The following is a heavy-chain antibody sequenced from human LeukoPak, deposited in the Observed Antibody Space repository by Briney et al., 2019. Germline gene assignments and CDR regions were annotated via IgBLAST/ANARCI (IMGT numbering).Heavy chain of an antibody. CDR3: ARGPTRYYFDY. CDR1: GGSISSYY. CDR2: IFYSGST. J-gene: IGHJ4*02. Sequence: SETLSLTCTVSGGSISSYYWSWIRQSPGKGLQWIGYIFYSGSTNYNPSLKSRVTISVDTSKNQFSLNLTSVTAADTALYYCARGPTRYYFDYWGQGTLVTV. V-gene: IGHV4-59*01. D-gene: IGHD1-1*01.